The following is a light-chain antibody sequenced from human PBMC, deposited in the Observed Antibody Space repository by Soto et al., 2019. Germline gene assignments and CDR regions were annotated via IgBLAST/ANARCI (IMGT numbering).Light chain of an antibody. V-gene: IGKV3D-20*02. CDR2: SAS. J-gene: IGKJ1*01. CDR3: QQRSNWVRT. CDR1: QSVSISS. Sequence: TLAFSPAEQPAISRSARQSVSISSLAWYEQKRGQAPRLLIHSASSRATGIPDRFSGSGSGTDFTLTISCLEPEDFAVYYCQQRSNWVRTFGHRT.